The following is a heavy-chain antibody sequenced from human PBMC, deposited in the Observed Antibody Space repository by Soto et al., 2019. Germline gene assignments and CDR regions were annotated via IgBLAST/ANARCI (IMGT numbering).Heavy chain of an antibody. CDR3: ANVFQAEDGIRVSVPVSAFLLNRSSDL. D-gene: IGHD3-3*01. CDR2: ISYDGSNE. J-gene: IGHJ2*01. Sequence: GKGLEWVSIISYDGSNEYYADSVKGRFTISGDNSKNTLYLQMNSLRAEDTAVYYCANVFQAEDGIRVSVPVSAFLLNRSSDL. V-gene: IGHV3-30*18.